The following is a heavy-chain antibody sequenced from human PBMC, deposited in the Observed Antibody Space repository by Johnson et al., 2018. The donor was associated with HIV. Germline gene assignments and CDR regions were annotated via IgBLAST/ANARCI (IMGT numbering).Heavy chain of an antibody. Sequence: QVQLVESGGGVVQPGGSLRLSCAASRFSFSRYCMHWVRQAPCKGLEWVAVISYGGSYKYYADSVKGRLAISRDNAKNSLYLQMNSLRAGDTAVYSCAGSSSGAFDIWGQGTMVTVSS. CDR3: AGSSSGAFDI. J-gene: IGHJ3*02. CDR1: RFSFSRYC. CDR2: ISYGGSYK. V-gene: IGHV3-33*05. D-gene: IGHD6-6*01.